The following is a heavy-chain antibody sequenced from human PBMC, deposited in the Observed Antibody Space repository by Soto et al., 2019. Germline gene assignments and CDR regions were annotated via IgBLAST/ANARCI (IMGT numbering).Heavy chain of an antibody. CDR1: GYTFTSYC. J-gene: IGHJ6*02. CDR2: LSAYNGNT. Sequence: ASVKVSFKASGYTFTSYCLSWVRQAPGQGLEWMGWLSAYNGNTNYAQKLQGRVTITTDTSTRPAYIELTSLRSDDTAVYYCARVAVTTYDYYCLYGGGQGNTVTVSS. V-gene: IGHV1-18*04. CDR3: ARVAVTTYDYYCLYG. D-gene: IGHD4-17*01.